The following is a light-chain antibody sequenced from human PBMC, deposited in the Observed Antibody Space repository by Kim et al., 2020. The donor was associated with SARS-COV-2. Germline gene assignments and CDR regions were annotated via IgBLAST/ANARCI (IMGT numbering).Light chain of an antibody. Sequence: VYPGHGVTLSCKASQYISDKLACYQPKLGQPPRPLIYSMSTRATGGPARFSGSGSGIDFTLTINSLQSEDVAAYYCQQYHSWPRTFGQGTKVDIK. CDR3: QQYHSWPRT. J-gene: IGKJ1*01. CDR1: QYISDK. CDR2: SMS. V-gene: IGKV3-15*01.